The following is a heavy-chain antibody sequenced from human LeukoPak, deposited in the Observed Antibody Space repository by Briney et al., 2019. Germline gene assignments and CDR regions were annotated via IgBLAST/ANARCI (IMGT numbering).Heavy chain of an antibody. Sequence: GGSLRLSCAASGFIFSSYAMSWVRQAPGKGLEWGAGVSGSGAYTYYADSVKGRFTISRANSKNTLDLQMNSLRVEDTAVYYCAKDRGVLAAITGNWFDPWGQGTLVTVPS. D-gene: IGHD3-10*01. V-gene: IGHV3-23*01. CDR3: AKDRGVLAAITGNWFDP. J-gene: IGHJ5*02. CDR2: VSGSGAYT. CDR1: GFIFSSYA.